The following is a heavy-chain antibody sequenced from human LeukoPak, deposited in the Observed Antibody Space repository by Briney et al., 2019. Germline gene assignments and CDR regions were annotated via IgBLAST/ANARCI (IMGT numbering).Heavy chain of an antibody. CDR3: AKAHYYDSSDYKVGAFDI. J-gene: IGHJ3*02. CDR1: KFTFSSYA. Sequence: PGGSLRLSCAASKFTFSSYAMSWVRQAPGKGLEWVSAISGGGSSTYYADSVKGRFTISRDNSRNTLYLLMNSMRTEDTPVYYCAKAHYYDSSDYKVGAFDIWGQGTMVTVSS. V-gene: IGHV3-23*01. D-gene: IGHD3-22*01. CDR2: ISGGGSST.